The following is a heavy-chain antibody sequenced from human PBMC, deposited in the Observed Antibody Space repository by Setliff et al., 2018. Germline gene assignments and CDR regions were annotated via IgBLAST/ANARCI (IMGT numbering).Heavy chain of an antibody. CDR1: GFTFSSYA. Sequence: GGSLRLSCAASGFTFSSYAMHWVRQAPGKGLEWVAVISYDGSNKYYVDSVKGRFTISRDNAKNSLYLQMNSLRAEDTAVYYCARDLTGGYYSSPLDYWGQGTLVTVSS. D-gene: IGHD3-10*01. V-gene: IGHV3-30-3*01. CDR2: ISYDGSNK. CDR3: ARDLTGGYYSSPLDY. J-gene: IGHJ4*02.